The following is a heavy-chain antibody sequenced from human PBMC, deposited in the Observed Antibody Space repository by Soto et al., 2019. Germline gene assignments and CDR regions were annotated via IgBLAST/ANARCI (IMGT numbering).Heavy chain of an antibody. CDR3: AAGGHSAFDS. CDR2: IIPILDIP. D-gene: IGHD1-26*01. CDR1: GDTFIRYT. V-gene: IGHV1-69*02. Sequence: QVQLVQSGAEVKKPGSSVKVSCKASGDTFIRYTISWVRQAPGQGLEWMGRIIPILDIPNYAQKFQGRVTITADKSTSTDYMEPSSRRSEETAVYYCAAGGHSAFDSWGQGTMVTVSS. J-gene: IGHJ3*02.